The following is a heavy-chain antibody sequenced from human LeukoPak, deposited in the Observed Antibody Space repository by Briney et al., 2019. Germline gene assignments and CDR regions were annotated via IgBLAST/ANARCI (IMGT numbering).Heavy chain of an antibody. CDR2: IIPIFGTA. D-gene: IGHD2-21*02. CDR3: ARGTDCGGDCYSFPLGDYYYMDV. Sequence: SVKVSCKASGGTFSSYAISWVRQAPGQGLEWMGGIIPIFGTANCAQKFQGRVTITTDESTSTAYMELSSLRSEDTAVYYCARGTDCGGDCYSFPLGDYYYMDVWGKGTTVTVSS. V-gene: IGHV1-69*05. CDR1: GGTFSSYA. J-gene: IGHJ6*03.